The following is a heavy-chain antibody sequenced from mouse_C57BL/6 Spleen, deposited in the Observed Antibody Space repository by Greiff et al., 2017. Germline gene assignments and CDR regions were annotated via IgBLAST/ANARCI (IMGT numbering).Heavy chain of an antibody. CDR3: ARTRD. J-gene: IGHJ2*01. Sequence: QVQLQQPGAELVKPGASVKLSCKASGYTFTSYWMQWVKQRHGHGLAWIGEIDPSDSYTNYNQKFKGKATLTVDTSSSHAYMQLSSLTSLDSAVYYGARTRDGVQGATLTAFS. CDR2: IDPSDSYT. V-gene: IGHV1-50*01. D-gene: IGHD2-13*01. CDR1: GYTFTSYW.